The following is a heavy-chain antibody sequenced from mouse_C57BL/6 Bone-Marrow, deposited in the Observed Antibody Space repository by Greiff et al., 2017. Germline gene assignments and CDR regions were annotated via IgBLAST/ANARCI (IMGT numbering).Heavy chain of an antibody. D-gene: IGHD5-1*01. CDR3: TTTYQFYYYAMDY. CDR1: GFNIKDDY. J-gene: IGHJ4*01. V-gene: IGHV14-4*01. Sequence: EVQLQQSGAELMRPGASVKLSCTASGFNIKDDYMHWVKQRPEQGLEWIGWIDPENGDTEYASKFQGKATITADTSSNTAYLQLSSLTSEDTAVYYCTTTYQFYYYAMDYWGQGTSVTVSS. CDR2: IDPENGDT.